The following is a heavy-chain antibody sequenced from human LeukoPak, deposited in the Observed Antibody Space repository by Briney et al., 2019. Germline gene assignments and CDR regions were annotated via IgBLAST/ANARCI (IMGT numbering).Heavy chain of an antibody. CDR3: ARFPRELPTY. J-gene: IGHJ4*02. Sequence: GGSLRLSCTASTLTLNNYWMSWVRQAPGKGLEWVANINEDGSEEYYVDSVKGRFTISRDNAKNSLYLQMNSLRIEDTALYFCARFPRELPTYWGQGTLVTVSS. CDR1: TLTLNNYW. V-gene: IGHV3-7*04. D-gene: IGHD1-7*01. CDR2: INEDGSEE.